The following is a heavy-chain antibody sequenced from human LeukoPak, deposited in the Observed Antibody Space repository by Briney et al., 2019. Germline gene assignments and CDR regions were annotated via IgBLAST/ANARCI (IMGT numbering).Heavy chain of an antibody. Sequence: ASVKVSCKASGYTFTSYDINLVRQATGQGIEWMGWMNPNSGNTGYAQKFQGRVTMTRNTSISTAYMELSSLRSEDTAVYYCARANLGQWLAWGWGFGYWGQGTLVTVSS. CDR3: ARANLGQWLAWGWGFGY. CDR1: GYTFTSYD. CDR2: MNPNSGNT. D-gene: IGHD6-19*01. V-gene: IGHV1-8*01. J-gene: IGHJ4*02.